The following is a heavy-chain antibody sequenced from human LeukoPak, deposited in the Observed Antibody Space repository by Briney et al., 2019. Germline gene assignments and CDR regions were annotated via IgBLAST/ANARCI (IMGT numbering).Heavy chain of an antibody. CDR1: GDSVSSNSAA. J-gene: IGHJ5*02. CDR3: ARSFYDSSGVAFVS. Sequence: SQTLSLTCAISGDSVSSNSAAWNWIRQSPSRGLEWLGRTYYRTKWYNDYAVSVNSRITINPDTSKNQFSLQLNSVTPEDTAVYYCARSFYDSSGVAFVSWGQGTLVTVSS. CDR2: TYYRTKWYN. V-gene: IGHV6-1*01. D-gene: IGHD3-22*01.